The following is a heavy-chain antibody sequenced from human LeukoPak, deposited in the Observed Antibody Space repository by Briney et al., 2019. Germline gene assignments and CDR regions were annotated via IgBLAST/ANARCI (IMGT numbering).Heavy chain of an antibody. D-gene: IGHD1-14*01. Sequence: HSGGSLRLSCAASGFTFSSNYMRWVRQAPGKGLEWVPVIYSGGSTYYADSAKGRFTISRDNSKNTLYLQMNSLRAEDTAVYYCARDLKPSIWGQGTMVTVSS. V-gene: IGHV3-53*01. CDR3: ARDLKPSI. CDR1: GFTFSSNY. CDR2: IYSGGST. J-gene: IGHJ3*02.